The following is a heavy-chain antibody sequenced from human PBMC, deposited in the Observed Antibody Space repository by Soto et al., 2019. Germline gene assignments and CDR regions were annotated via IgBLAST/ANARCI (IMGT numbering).Heavy chain of an antibody. J-gene: IGHJ4*02. V-gene: IGHV4-34*01. D-gene: IGHD3-10*01. CDR2: INHSGST. CDR1: GGSFSGYY. Sequence: QVQLQQWGAGLLKPSETLSLTCAVYGGSFSGYYWSWIRQPPGKGLEWIGEINHSGSTNYNPSLKSRVTISVDTSKNQFSLKLSSVTAADTAVYYCASVELLWFGETSYYFDYWGQGTLVTVSS. CDR3: ASVELLWFGETSYYFDY.